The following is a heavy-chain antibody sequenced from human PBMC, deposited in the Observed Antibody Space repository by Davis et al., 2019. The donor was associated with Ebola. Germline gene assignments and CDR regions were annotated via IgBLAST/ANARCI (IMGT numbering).Heavy chain of an antibody. Sequence: GESLKISCEGSGFTLSIYWMSWVRQAPGKGLEWVANINEDGSAKYYADSVRGRFTISRDNAKNSLSLQMNSLRAEDTAVYYCARDFGGGTFGRYFDYWGQGTLVTVSS. CDR1: GFTLSIYW. CDR3: ARDFGGGTFGRYFDY. J-gene: IGHJ4*02. CDR2: INEDGSAK. D-gene: IGHD3-10*01. V-gene: IGHV3-7*01.